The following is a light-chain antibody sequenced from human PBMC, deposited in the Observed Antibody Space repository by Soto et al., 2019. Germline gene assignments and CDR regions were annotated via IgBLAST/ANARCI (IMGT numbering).Light chain of an antibody. Sequence: EILLTQSPVTLSLSPGERGTLSCMASQSVSNNYLAWYQQKPGEAPRLLIYGASNRATGIPDRFSGSGSGTDFTLTISRLEPEDFAVYYCQQYGSSGTFGQGTKVDIK. CDR2: GAS. V-gene: IGKV3-20*01. CDR1: QSVSNNY. J-gene: IGKJ1*01. CDR3: QQYGSSGT.